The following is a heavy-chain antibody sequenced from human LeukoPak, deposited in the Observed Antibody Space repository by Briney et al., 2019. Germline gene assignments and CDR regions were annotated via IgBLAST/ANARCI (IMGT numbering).Heavy chain of an antibody. CDR2: IYYSGST. CDR3: ARLRSSSTSMRYFDWFDAFDI. J-gene: IGHJ3*02. Sequence: SETLSLTCTVSGGSISSYYWSWIRQLPGKGLEWIGYIYYSGSTNYNPSLKSRVTISVDTSKNQFSLKLSSVTAADTAVYYCARLRSSSTSMRYFDWFDAFDIWGQGTMVTVSS. V-gene: IGHV4-59*08. CDR1: GGSISSYY. D-gene: IGHD3-9*01.